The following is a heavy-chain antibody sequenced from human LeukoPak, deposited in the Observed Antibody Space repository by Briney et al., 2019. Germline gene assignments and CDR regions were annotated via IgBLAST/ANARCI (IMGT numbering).Heavy chain of an antibody. D-gene: IGHD3-22*01. CDR2: IYYSGST. CDR3: AGQRPYYYDSSGYYTDAFDI. J-gene: IGHJ3*02. V-gene: IGHV4-59*01. CDR1: GGSISSYY. Sequence: SETLSLTCTVSGGSISSYYWSWIRQPPGKGLEWIGYIYYSGSTDYNPSLKSRVTISVDTSKNQFSLKLSSVTAADTAVYYCAGQRPYYYDSSGYYTDAFDIWGQGTMVTVSS.